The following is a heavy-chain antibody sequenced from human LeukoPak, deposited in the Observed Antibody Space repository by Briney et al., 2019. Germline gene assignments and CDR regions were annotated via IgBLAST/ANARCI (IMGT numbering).Heavy chain of an antibody. CDR1: GYTLTELS. J-gene: IGHJ4*02. CDR3: ARPHDYGDYYFDY. Sequence: ASVKVSCKVSGYTLTELSMHWVRQAPGQGLEWMGGIIPIFGTANYAQKFQGRVTITADESTSTAYMELSSLRSEDTAVYYCARPHDYGDYYFDYWGQGTLVTVSS. D-gene: IGHD4-17*01. CDR2: IIPIFGTA. V-gene: IGHV1-69*13.